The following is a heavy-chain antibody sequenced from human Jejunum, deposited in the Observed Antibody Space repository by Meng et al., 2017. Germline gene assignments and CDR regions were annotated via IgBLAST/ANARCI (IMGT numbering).Heavy chain of an antibody. Sequence: ASVKVSCKASGYTLTGSYMHWVRQAPGQGLEWVGRINPINGDTNSAQKFQGRVTITRDTFISTDYMELTSLGSDDTAVYYCARGFNYAYDYWGQGTLVTVSS. CDR1: GYTLTGSY. J-gene: IGHJ4*02. CDR3: ARGFNYAYDY. D-gene: IGHD3-16*01. V-gene: IGHV1-2*06. CDR2: INPINGDT.